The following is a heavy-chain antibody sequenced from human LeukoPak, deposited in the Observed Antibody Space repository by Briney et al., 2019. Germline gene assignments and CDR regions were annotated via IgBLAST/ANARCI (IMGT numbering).Heavy chain of an antibody. J-gene: IGHJ4*02. CDR3: ARGYVLLDY. V-gene: IGHV3-64*01. CDR2: ITTNGGST. CDR1: GFTVSTYA. Sequence: PGGSLRLSCAASGFTVSTYAMHWVRQAPGKGLEYVSAITTNGGSTYYANSVKGRFTISRDNSKNTLYLQMGSLRAEDMAVYYCARGYVLLDYWGQGTLVTVSS. D-gene: IGHD2/OR15-2a*01.